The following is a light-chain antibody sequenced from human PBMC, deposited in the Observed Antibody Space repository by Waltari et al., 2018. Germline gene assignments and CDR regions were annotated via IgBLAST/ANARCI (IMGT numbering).Light chain of an antibody. J-gene: IGLJ2*01. CDR2: DDD. V-gene: IGLV3-21*02. Sequence: SYVLNQPPSVSAAPGQTATITCGGDNIGSKSVHWYQQKAGQAPVGVVFDDDDRPSGSPKRFSGSKSGNTATLTSTRVEGGDEADVYWQVWDSSRDHVVFGGGTKLTVL. CDR3: QVWDSSRDHVV. CDR1: NIGSKS.